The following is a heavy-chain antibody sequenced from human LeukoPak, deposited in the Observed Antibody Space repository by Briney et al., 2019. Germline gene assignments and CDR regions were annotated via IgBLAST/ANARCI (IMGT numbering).Heavy chain of an antibody. D-gene: IGHD6-13*01. Sequence: PGGSLRLSCAASGFIVSNNYMSWVRQAPGKGLEWVSSISSSSSYIYYADSVKGRFTISRDNAKNSLYLQMNSLRAEDTAVYYCARGRDYQQLVRNLCDYWGQGTLVTVSS. CDR2: ISSSSSYI. CDR1: GFIVSNNY. CDR3: ARGRDYQQLVRNLCDY. V-gene: IGHV3-21*01. J-gene: IGHJ4*02.